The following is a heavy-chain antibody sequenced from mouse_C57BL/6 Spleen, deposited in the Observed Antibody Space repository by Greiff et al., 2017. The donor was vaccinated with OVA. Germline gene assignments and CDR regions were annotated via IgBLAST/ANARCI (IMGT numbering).Heavy chain of an antibody. D-gene: IGHD2-3*01. CDR1: GYTFTSYW. CDR2: IYPGSGST. Sequence: QVQLQQPGAELVKPGASVKMSCKASGYTFTSYWITWVKQRPGQGLEWIGDIYPGSGSTNYNEKFKSKATLTVDTSSSTAYMQLSSLTSEDSAVYCCARYDGYYVYAMDYWGQGTSATVSS. CDR3: ARYDGYYVYAMDY. J-gene: IGHJ4*01. V-gene: IGHV1-55*01.